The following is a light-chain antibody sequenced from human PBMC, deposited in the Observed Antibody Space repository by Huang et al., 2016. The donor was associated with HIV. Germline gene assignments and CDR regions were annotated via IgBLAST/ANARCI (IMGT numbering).Light chain of an antibody. J-gene: IGKJ3*01. Sequence: EIVMTQSPATLSVSPGDRATLSCRASRSVATKLAWYQQRPGQAPRRLIFGASTRAAGVPARFSGSGSVTDFSLTISSLQSEDFAVYYCQQYSNWPPVTFGPGTKVDIK. CDR3: QQYSNWPPVT. CDR2: GAS. CDR1: RSVATK. V-gene: IGKV3-15*01.